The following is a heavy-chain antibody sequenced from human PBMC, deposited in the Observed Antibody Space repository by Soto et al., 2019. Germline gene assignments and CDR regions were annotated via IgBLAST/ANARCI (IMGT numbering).Heavy chain of an antibody. J-gene: IGHJ4*02. CDR1: GGTFSSYT. V-gene: IGHV1-69*02. Sequence: QVQLVQSGAEVKKPGSSVKLSCKASGGTFSSYTISWVRQAPGQGLEWMGRIIPILGIANYAQKFQGRVTITADKSTSTAYMELSSLRSEDTAVYYCARTQGAPTKDGDYGFSLSYFDYWGQGTLVTVSS. CDR2: IIPILGIA. CDR3: ARTQGAPTKDGDYGFSLSYFDY. D-gene: IGHD4-17*01.